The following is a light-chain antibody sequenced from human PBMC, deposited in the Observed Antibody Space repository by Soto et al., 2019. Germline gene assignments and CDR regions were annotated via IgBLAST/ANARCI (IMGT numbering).Light chain of an antibody. J-gene: IGKJ4*01. Sequence: IPMTPSPSTLSAYVGHRGPDLCRASQTIVSWLAWYQRKPGRAPNLLIYDASSLQSGVPSTFSGSGSGTEFTLTISSLQAEDVAVYYCQQYYSAPLTFGGGTKV. CDR3: QQYYSAPLT. CDR2: DAS. V-gene: IGKV1-5*02. CDR1: QTIVSW.